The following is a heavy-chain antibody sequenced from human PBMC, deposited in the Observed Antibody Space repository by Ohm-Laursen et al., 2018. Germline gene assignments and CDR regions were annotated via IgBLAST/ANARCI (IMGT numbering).Heavy chain of an antibody. Sequence: SLRLSCAASGFTFSSYGMHWVRQAPGKGLEWVANIKQDGSEKYYEDSVKGRFTISRDNAKNSLYLQMNSLRAEDTAVYYCAVRDGYNFDYWGQGTLVTVSA. CDR2: IKQDGSEK. J-gene: IGHJ4*02. D-gene: IGHD5-24*01. CDR3: AVRDGYNFDY. V-gene: IGHV3-7*01. CDR1: GFTFSSYG.